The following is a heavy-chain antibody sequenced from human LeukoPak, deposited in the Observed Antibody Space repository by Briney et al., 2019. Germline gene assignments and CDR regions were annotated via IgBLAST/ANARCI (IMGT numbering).Heavy chain of an antibody. Sequence: GASVKVSCKASGGTFSSYAISWVRQAPGQGLEWMGWISAYSGKTNYAQKLQGRVTMTTDTSTSTAYMELRSLRSDDTAVYYCARRLDYYDISGYHTLDYWGQGTLVTVSS. CDR3: ARRLDYYDISGYHTLDY. J-gene: IGHJ4*02. D-gene: IGHD3-22*01. V-gene: IGHV1-18*01. CDR1: GGTFSSYA. CDR2: ISAYSGKT.